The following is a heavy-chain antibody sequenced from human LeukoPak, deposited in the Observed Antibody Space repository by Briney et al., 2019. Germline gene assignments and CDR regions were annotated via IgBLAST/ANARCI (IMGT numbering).Heavy chain of an antibody. V-gene: IGHV4-61*02. Sequence: PSETLSLTCTVSGGSISSGSYYWSWIRQPAGKGLEWIGRIFTSGSTKYNPSLKSRVTISVDTSKNQFSLKLSSVTAADTAVYYCASWTTGFDPWGQGTLVTVSS. J-gene: IGHJ5*02. CDR3: ASWTTGFDP. CDR1: GGSISSGSYY. D-gene: IGHD4-17*01. CDR2: IFTSGST.